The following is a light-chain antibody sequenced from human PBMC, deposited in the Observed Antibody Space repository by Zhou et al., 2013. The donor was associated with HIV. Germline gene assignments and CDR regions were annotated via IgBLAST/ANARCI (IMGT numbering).Light chain of an antibody. CDR1: QSVRSY. V-gene: IGKV3-11*01. J-gene: IGKJ5*01. CDR2: DAS. CDR3: QQRNSWPIT. Sequence: DILLTQSPATLSLSPGERATLSCTASQSVRSYLAWYQQKPGQAPRLLIFDASNRATGIPARFSGSGSGTDFTLTISRLEPEDFAVYYCQQRNSWPITFGQGTRLEIK.